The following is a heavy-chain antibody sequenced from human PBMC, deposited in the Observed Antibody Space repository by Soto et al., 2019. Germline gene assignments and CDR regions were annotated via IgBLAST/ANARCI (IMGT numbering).Heavy chain of an antibody. CDR1: GGSISSGGYY. Sequence: SETLSLTCTVSGGSISSGGYYWSWIRQHPGKGLEWIGYIYYSGSTYYNPSLKSRVTISVDTSKNQFSLKLSSVTAADTTVYYCARSEPYYDILTGYPRGRYYYGMDVWGQGTTVTVSS. CDR2: IYYSGST. CDR3: ARSEPYYDILTGYPRGRYYYGMDV. V-gene: IGHV4-31*03. J-gene: IGHJ6*02. D-gene: IGHD3-9*01.